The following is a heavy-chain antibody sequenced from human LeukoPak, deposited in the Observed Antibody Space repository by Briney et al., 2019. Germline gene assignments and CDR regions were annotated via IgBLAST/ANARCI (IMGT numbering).Heavy chain of an antibody. V-gene: IGHV1-69*01. Sequence: ASVTVSFKSSGGTFSIYAISWVRQAPGQGLEWMGGIIPIFGTANYAQKFQGRVTITADEATSTAYTELSSLRSEDTAVYYCALGVATIGSYYGMDVWGQGTTVTVSS. CDR3: ALGVATIGSYYGMDV. D-gene: IGHD5-12*01. CDR1: GGTFSIYA. CDR2: IIPIFGTA. J-gene: IGHJ6*02.